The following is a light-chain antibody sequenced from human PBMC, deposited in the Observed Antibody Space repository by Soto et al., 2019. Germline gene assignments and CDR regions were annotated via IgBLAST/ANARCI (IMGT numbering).Light chain of an antibody. V-gene: IGLV2-23*01. CDR2: EGS. Sequence: QSALSQPASVSGSPGQLITISCIGTSSDVGSYDLVSWYQQHPGQAPKLMIYEGSKRPSGVSIRFSGSNSGNTASLTISGLQAEDEADYYCCPYVGIRNYAVFGGGTKLTVL. CDR3: CPYVGIRNYAV. CDR1: SSDVGSYDL. J-gene: IGLJ2*01.